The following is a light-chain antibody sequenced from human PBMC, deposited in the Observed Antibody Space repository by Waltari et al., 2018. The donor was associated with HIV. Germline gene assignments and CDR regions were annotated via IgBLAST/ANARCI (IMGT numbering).Light chain of an antibody. CDR3: FSYAGNNFLL. J-gene: IGLJ2*01. V-gene: IGLV2-8*01. CDR1: SSDIGLYNF. CDR2: DVS. Sequence: QSALTQPPSASGSPGQSVTISCAGTSSDIGLYNFVSWYQHHPGKAPKLMISDVSRRPSGVPDRFSGSKPGNTASLTVSGLQADDEATYYCFSYAGNNFLLFGGGTKLTVL.